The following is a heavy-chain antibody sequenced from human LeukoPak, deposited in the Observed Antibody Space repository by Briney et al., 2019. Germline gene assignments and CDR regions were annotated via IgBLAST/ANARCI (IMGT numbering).Heavy chain of an antibody. J-gene: IGHJ4*02. CDR2: IRYDGSEK. CDR1: GFTFRDYG. Sequence: GGSLRLSCAASGFTFRDYGMHWVRQAPGKELEWVTFIRYDGSEKYYADSVKGRFTVSRDNSKSTLYVQMNSLRVEDTAVYYCAREERGSSDYWGQGTLVTVSS. V-gene: IGHV3-30*02. D-gene: IGHD3-16*01. CDR3: AREERGSSDY.